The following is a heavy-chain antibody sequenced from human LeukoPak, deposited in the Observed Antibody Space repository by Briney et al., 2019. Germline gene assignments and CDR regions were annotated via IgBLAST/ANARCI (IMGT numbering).Heavy chain of an antibody. CDR1: GFTFSSYG. CDR3: AKDRAVYCTNGVCSLDY. D-gene: IGHD2-8*01. V-gene: IGHV3-33*06. J-gene: IGHJ4*02. CDR2: ILSDGSKE. Sequence: SLRLSCGASGFTFSSYGMHWVRQAPGKGLEWVAVILSDGSKEFYTDSVKGRFTISRDNSKNTLSLQMNSLRAEDTAVYYCAKDRAVYCTNGVCSLDYWGQGTLVTVSS.